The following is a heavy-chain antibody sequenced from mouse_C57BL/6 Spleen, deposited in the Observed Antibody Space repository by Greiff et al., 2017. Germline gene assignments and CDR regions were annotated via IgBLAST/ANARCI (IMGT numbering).Heavy chain of an antibody. CDR1: GFTFSDYG. V-gene: IGHV5-17*01. CDR3: ARVYSNYFQAGFAY. J-gene: IGHJ3*01. CDR2: ISSGSSTI. Sequence: EVQGVESGGGLVKPGGSLKLSCAASGFTFSDYGMHWVRQAPEKGLEWVAYISSGSSTIYYADTVKGRFTISRDHAKNTLFLQMTSLRSEDPAMYYCARVYSNYFQAGFAYWGQGTLVTGSA. D-gene: IGHD2-5*01.